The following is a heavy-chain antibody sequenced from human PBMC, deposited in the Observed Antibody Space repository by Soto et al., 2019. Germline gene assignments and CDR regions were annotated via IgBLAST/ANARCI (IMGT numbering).Heavy chain of an antibody. J-gene: IGHJ4*02. CDR3: ARVRVRFLEWLGSEG. Sequence: QVQLVQSGAEVKKPGSSVKVSCKASGGTFSSYAFSWVRQAPGQGLEWMGGIIPIFGTANYAQKFQGRVTITADESTSTAYMERSSLGSEDTAVYYCARVRVRFLEWLGSEGWGQGTRVTVSS. D-gene: IGHD3-3*01. CDR1: GGTFSSYA. CDR2: IIPIFGTA. V-gene: IGHV1-69*12.